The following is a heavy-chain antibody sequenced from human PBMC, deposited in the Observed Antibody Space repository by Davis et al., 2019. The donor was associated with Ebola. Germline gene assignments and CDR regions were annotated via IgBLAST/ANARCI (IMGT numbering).Heavy chain of an antibody. CDR1: GFTFSSYA. Sequence: GESLKISCAASGFTFSSYAIHWVRQAPGKGLEWVTAISNDGANKYYADSVKGRFTISRDNSKNTLFIQMNSLRDEDTAVYYCAKEEDPYYFDSWGQGTLVTVSS. CDR3: AKEEDPYYFDS. V-gene: IGHV3-30*18. J-gene: IGHJ4*02. CDR2: ISNDGANK.